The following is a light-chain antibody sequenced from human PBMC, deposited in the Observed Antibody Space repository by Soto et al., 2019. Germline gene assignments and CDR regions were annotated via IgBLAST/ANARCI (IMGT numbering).Light chain of an antibody. J-gene: IGKJ3*01. Sequence: EVVMTQSPATLSVSPGERATLSCRASQTVHRNLAWYQQKPGQAPSLLISYASTRATGIPARFSGSGSGTEFTLTISSLQSEDSGVYYCQHDGNWHPTFGPGTKVEIK. CDR1: QTVHRN. V-gene: IGKV3-15*01. CDR3: QHDGNWHPT. CDR2: YAS.